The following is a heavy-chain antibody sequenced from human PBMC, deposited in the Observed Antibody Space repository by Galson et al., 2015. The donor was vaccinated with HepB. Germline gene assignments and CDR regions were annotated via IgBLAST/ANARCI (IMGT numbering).Heavy chain of an antibody. D-gene: IGHD1-20*01. CDR3: ATGITGIPKYYYYYYGMDV. Sequence: SVKVSCKASGYTFTGYYMHWVRQAPGQGLEWMGWINPNSGGTNYAQKFQGWVTMTRDTSISTAYMELSRLRSDDTAVYYCATGITGIPKYYYYYYGMDVWGQGTTVTVSS. J-gene: IGHJ6*02. CDR1: GYTFTGYY. V-gene: IGHV1-2*04. CDR2: INPNSGGT.